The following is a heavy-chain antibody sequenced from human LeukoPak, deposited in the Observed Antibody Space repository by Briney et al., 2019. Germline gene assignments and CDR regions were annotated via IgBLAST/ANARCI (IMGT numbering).Heavy chain of an antibody. CDR1: GGSISSYY. V-gene: IGHV3-74*01. J-gene: IGHJ4*02. D-gene: IGHD2-8*02. CDR3: ARDQIYCTGGYCYFDY. Sequence: ETLSLTCTVSGGSISSYYWSWIRQPPGKGLVWVSRIKSDGSSTSYADSVKGRFTISRDNAKNTLYLQMNGVRAEDTAVYYCARDQIYCTGGYCYFDYWGRGTLVTVSS. CDR2: IKSDGSST.